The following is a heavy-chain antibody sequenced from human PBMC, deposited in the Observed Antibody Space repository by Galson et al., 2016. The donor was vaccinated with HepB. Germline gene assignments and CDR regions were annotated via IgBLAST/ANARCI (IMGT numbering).Heavy chain of an antibody. CDR1: GYSFSSYW. Sequence: QSGAEVKEPGESLRISCKGSGYSFSSYWITWVRQRPGKGLEWIGRVDPGDSHGNYSPSFQGHVTISADKSISTASLQWTNLKASDTAMYYCARHRGRHGYNDWDYWGQGTLVTVSS. CDR3: ARHRGRHGYNDWDY. J-gene: IGHJ4*02. CDR2: VDPGDSHG. V-gene: IGHV5-10-1*01. D-gene: IGHD5-24*01.